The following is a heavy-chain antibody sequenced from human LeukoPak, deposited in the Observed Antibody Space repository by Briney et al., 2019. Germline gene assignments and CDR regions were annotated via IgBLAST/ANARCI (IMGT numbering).Heavy chain of an antibody. V-gene: IGHV3-74*01. D-gene: IGHD4-11*01. J-gene: IGHJ5*02. CDR1: GFTFSSYW. Sequence: GGSLRLSCAASGFTFSSYWMHWVRQAPGKGLVWVSRINSDGSSTSYADSVKGRFTISRGNAKNTLYLQMNSLRAEDTAVYYCARESCQAQSLCHRFDPWGQGTLVTVSS. CDR3: ARESCQAQSLCHRFDP. CDR2: INSDGSST.